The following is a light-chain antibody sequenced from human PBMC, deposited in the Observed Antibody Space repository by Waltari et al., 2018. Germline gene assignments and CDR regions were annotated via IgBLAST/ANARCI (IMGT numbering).Light chain of an antibody. CDR3: MQGTHWPYT. CDR2: RVS. V-gene: IGKV2-30*02. CDR1: ESLVHSDGNTH. Sequence: DVVMTQSPLSLPVTLGQPASISCKSSESLVHSDGNTHLNWFQQRPGQSPRRLIYRVSNRDSGVPDRFSGSGSGTDFTLKISRVEAEDIGVYYYMQGTHWPYTFGQGTKLDIK. J-gene: IGKJ2*01.